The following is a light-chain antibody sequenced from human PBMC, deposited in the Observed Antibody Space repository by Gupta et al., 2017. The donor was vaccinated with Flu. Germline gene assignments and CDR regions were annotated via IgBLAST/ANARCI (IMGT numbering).Light chain of an antibody. CDR3: SSHAGRVTWV. CDR1: SSDVGSSNR. CDR2: DVT. Sequence: QSAPTQPRSVSGSPGQSVTISCTGTSSDVGSSNRVSWYQQRPGKAPKLIRYDVTERPSGVPDRFSGSKSGNTASLSISGLQADDEADYYCSSHAGRVTWVFGTGTTVTVL. J-gene: IGLJ1*01. V-gene: IGLV2-11*01.